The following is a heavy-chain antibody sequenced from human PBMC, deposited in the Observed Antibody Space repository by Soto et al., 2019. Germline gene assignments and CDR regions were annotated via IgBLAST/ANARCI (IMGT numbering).Heavy chain of an antibody. CDR3: ASSYGSGYRAFDY. CDR2: VIPIVSMS. V-gene: IGHV1-69*02. CDR1: GDTFNFYS. J-gene: IGHJ4*02. Sequence: QVQLVQSGAEVKRPGSSVKVSCKASGDTFNFYSINWVRQAPGLGLEWMGRVIPIVSMSNYAQKFQGRVTMTADKYTSTAYMELSSLRSEDTAIYYCASSYGSGYRAFDYWGQGALVTVSS. D-gene: IGHD3-10*01.